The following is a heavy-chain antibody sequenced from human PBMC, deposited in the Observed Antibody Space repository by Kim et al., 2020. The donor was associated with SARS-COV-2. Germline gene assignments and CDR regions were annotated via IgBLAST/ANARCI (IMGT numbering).Heavy chain of an antibody. D-gene: IGHD3-3*01. J-gene: IGHJ3*02. CDR3: ARDLLEWFNVPDAFDI. CDR2: ISAYNGNT. CDR1: GYTFTSYG. Sequence: ASVKVSCKASGYTFTSYGISWVRQAPGQGLEWMGWISAYNGNTNYAQKLQGRVTMTTDTSTSTAYMELRSLRSDDTAVYYCARDLLEWFNVPDAFDIWGQETMVTVSS. V-gene: IGHV1-18*01.